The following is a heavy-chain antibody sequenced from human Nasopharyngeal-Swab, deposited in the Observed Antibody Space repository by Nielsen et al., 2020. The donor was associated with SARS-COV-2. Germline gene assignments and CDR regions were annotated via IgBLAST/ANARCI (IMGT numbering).Heavy chain of an antibody. CDR2: INHSGST. CDR3: ARGRSGYYYGSGSPPFDY. V-gene: IGHV4-34*01. J-gene: IGHJ4*02. Sequence: SQTLSLTCAVYGGSFSGYYWSWICQPPGKGLEWIGEINHSGSTNYNPSLKSRVTISVDTSKNQFSLKLSSVTAADTAVYYCARGRSGYYYGSGSPPFDYWGQGTLVTVSS. D-gene: IGHD3-10*01. CDR1: GGSFSGYY.